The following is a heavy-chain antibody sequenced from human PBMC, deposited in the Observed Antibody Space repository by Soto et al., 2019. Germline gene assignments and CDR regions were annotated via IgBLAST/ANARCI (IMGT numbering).Heavy chain of an antibody. D-gene: IGHD2-21*02. V-gene: IGHV3-21*01. J-gene: IGHJ6*02. CDR3: ARDRAYCGGDCHIALYGMDV. CDR2: ISSSSSYI. CDR1: GFTFSSYS. Sequence: EVQLVASGGGLVKPGGSLRLSCAASGFTFSSYSMNWVRQAPGKGLEWVSSISSSSSYIYYADSVKGRFTISRDNAKNSLYLQMNSLRAEDTAVYYCARDRAYCGGDCHIALYGMDVWGQGTTVTVSS.